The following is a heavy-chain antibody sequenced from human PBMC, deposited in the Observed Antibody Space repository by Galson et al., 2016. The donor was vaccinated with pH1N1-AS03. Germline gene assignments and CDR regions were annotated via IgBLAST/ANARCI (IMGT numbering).Heavy chain of an antibody. CDR2: IYYAWSA. Sequence: LSLTCTVSGGSSSSSGDYWGWIRQPPGKGLEWIGSIYYAWSAYYNPSLKSRVTISVDKSKNQISLKLSSVTASDPAVDYCSKQRLQLVHPFDIWGPGTLVTVSS. V-gene: IGHV4-39*01. CDR3: SKQRLQLVHPFDI. D-gene: IGHD1-1*01. J-gene: IGHJ4*02. CDR1: GGSSSSSGDY.